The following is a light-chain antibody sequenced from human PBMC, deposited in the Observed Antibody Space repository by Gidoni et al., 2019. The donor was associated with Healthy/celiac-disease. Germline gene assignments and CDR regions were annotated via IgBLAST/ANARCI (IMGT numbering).Light chain of an antibody. CDR1: QSISSY. CDR2: AAS. V-gene: IGKV1-39*01. CDR3: QQSYSTPLT. Sequence: SVGDRVTITCRASQSISSYLNWYQQKPGKAPKLLIYAASSLQSGVPSRFSGSGSGTDFTLTISSLQPEDFATYYCQQSYSTPLTFGGGTKVEIK. J-gene: IGKJ4*01.